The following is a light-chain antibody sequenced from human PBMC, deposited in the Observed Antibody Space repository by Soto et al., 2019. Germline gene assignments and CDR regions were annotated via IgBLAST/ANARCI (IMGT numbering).Light chain of an antibody. J-gene: IGLJ1*01. CDR3: SSYTGNNTLYV. V-gene: IGLV2-14*01. CDR1: SSDVGDYNS. Sequence: QSALTQPASVSGSPERSITISCTATSSDVGDYNSVSWYQQHPGKAPKLIIYEVSNRPSGLSNRFSGSKSGNTASLTISGLQAEDEADYYCSSYTGNNTLYVFGHGTKV. CDR2: EVS.